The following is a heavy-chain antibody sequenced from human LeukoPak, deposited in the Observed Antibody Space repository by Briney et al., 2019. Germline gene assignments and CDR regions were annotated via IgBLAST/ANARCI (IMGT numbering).Heavy chain of an antibody. CDR1: GGTFSRND. J-gene: IGHJ4*02. Sequence: ASVKVSCRASGGTFSRNDISWVRQAPGQGLEWMGGIMPLFGTAKNAQKFQGRVTITADKSTSTAYMELRSLRSDDTAVYYCARSGSGGYCEDYWGQGTLVTVSS. D-gene: IGHD3-10*01. CDR3: ARSGSGGYCEDY. V-gene: IGHV1-69*06. CDR2: IMPLFGTA.